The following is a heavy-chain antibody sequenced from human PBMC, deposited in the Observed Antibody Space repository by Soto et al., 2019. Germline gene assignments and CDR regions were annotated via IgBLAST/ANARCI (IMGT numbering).Heavy chain of an antibody. D-gene: IGHD2-8*01. CDR3: VSQRTSVLTQAYFDY. CDR2: VYYRGRS. V-gene: IGHV4-39*01. J-gene: IGHJ4*02. CDR1: GGSVSNSNYY. Sequence: SETLSLTCTVSGGSVSNSNYYWGWIRQSPGKGLEWIGSVYYRGRSYSKSSVKSRVTISVDTSKNQFPLNLNSATASDTAVYFCVSQRTSVLTQAYFDYWGPGALVTVSS.